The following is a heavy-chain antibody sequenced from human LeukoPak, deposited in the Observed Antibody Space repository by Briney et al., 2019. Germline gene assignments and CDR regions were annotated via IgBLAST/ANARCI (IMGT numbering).Heavy chain of an antibody. D-gene: IGHD3-3*01. V-gene: IGHV6-1*01. J-gene: IGHJ3*02. CDR2: TYYRSKWYN. Sequence: SQTLSLTCAISGDSVSSNSAAWNWIRQSPSRGLEWLGRTYYRSKWYNDYAVSVKSRITINPDTSKNQFSLQLNSVTPEDTVVYYCARDREAGIPYYDFWSGYRPNAFDIWGQGTMVTVSS. CDR3: ARDREAGIPYYDFWSGYRPNAFDI. CDR1: GDSVSSNSAA.